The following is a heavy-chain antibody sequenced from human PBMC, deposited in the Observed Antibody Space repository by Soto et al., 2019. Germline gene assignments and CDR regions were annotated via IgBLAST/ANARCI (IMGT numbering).Heavy chain of an antibody. CDR1: GFTFSSYA. CDR2: ISGSGGST. V-gene: IGHV3-23*01. Sequence: EVQLLESGGGLVQPGGSLRLSCAASGFTFSSYAMSWVRQAPGKGLEWVSAISGSGGSTYYADSVKGRFTISRDNSKNALYLQMNSLRAEDTAVYYCANAGGFGGSWYFDLWGRGTLVTVSS. CDR3: ANAGGFGGSWYFDL. J-gene: IGHJ2*01. D-gene: IGHD3-10*01.